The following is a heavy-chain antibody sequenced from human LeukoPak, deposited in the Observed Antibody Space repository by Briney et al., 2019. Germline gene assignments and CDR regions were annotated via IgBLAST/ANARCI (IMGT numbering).Heavy chain of an antibody. Sequence: SETLSLTCTVSGGSISSYYWSWIRQPPGKGLEWIGYIYYSGSTNYNPSLKSRGTISVDTSKNQFSLKLSSVTAADTAVYYCARDYGSGLMDVWGQGTTVTVSS. J-gene: IGHJ6*02. V-gene: IGHV4-59*01. CDR1: GGSISSYY. D-gene: IGHD3-10*01. CDR3: ARDYGSGLMDV. CDR2: IYYSGST.